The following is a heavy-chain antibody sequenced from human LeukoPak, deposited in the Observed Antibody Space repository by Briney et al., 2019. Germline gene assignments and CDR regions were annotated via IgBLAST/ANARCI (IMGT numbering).Heavy chain of an antibody. V-gene: IGHV3-11*01. CDR3: ARGLHYDLWSGYYSTFDY. J-gene: IGHJ4*02. D-gene: IGHD3-3*01. CDR2: ISDTGITI. Sequence: GGPLRLSCAASGFTFSDFHMSWIRQAPGKGLEWISYISDTGITIYYAASVKGRFTISRDNTNNSLYLQMNSLSTEDTAVYYCARGLHYDLWSGYYSTFDYWGLGSQVTVSS. CDR1: GFTFSDFH.